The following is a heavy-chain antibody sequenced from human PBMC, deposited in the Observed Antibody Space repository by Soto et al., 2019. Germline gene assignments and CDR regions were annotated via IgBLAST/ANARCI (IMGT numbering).Heavy chain of an antibody. D-gene: IGHD2-15*01. J-gene: IGHJ4*02. Sequence: GGSLRLSCAASGFTVSSNYMSWVRQAPGKGLEWVSVIYSGGSTYYADSVKGRFTISRHNSKNTLYLQMNSLRAEDTAVYYCARAWCSGGSCLKAPFDYWGQGTLVTVSS. CDR2: IYSGGST. CDR3: ARAWCSGGSCLKAPFDY. CDR1: GFTVSSNY. V-gene: IGHV3-53*04.